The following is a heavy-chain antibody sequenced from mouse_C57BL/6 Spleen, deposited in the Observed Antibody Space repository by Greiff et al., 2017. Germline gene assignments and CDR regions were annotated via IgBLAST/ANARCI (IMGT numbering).Heavy chain of an antibody. Sequence: VKLMESGPELVKPGASVKISCKASGYAFSSSWMNWVKQRPGKGLEWIGRIYPGDGDTNYNGKFKGKATLTADKSSSTAYMQLSSLTSEDSAVYFCASDPSEDYWGQGTSVTVSS. CDR3: ASDPSEDY. J-gene: IGHJ4*01. CDR2: IYPGDGDT. CDR1: GYAFSSSW. V-gene: IGHV1-82*01.